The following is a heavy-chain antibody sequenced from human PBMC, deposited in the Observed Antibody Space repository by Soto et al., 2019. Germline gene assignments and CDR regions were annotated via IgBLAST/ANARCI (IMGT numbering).Heavy chain of an antibody. V-gene: IGHV3-23*01. Sequence: GGSLRLSCAASGFIFTNYAMNWVRQAPGKGLEWVSVIGGRGNSAYYADSVQGRFTISRDNSKNTLSLQMSSLTADDTAIYYCLREGSGSFDFWGRGTMVTVSS. J-gene: IGHJ3*01. D-gene: IGHD6-19*01. CDR3: LREGSGSFDF. CDR2: IGGRGNSA. CDR1: GFIFTNYA.